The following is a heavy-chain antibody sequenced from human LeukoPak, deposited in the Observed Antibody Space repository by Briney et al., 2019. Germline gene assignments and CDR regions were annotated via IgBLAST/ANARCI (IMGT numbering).Heavy chain of an antibody. V-gene: IGHV3-30*04. J-gene: IGHJ4*02. Sequence: GRSLRLSCEASGFIFSRYPMHWVRQAPGKGLEWVTVISTDGRDKHYADSVKGRCTISRDNSKNTLYLQMDSLRVEDTAMYYCARDHQIAAAAYYFDYWGQGTLVTVSS. CDR1: GFIFSRYP. CDR2: ISTDGRDK. D-gene: IGHD6-13*01. CDR3: ARDHQIAAAAYYFDY.